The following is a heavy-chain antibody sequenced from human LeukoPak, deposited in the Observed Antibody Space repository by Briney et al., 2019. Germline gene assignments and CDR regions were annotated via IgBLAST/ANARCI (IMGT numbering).Heavy chain of an antibody. CDR2: IYSGGST. D-gene: IGHD6-19*01. CDR1: GFTVSSNY. J-gene: IGHJ4*02. Sequence: GESLTLSCAASGFTVSSNYMSWVRQAPGKGLEWVSIIYSGGSTYYADSVRGRFTISRDNSKNTLYLLMNSLRAEDTAVYYCATSGWWGYFDYWGQGTLVTVSS. CDR3: ATSGWWGYFDY. V-gene: IGHV3-66*01.